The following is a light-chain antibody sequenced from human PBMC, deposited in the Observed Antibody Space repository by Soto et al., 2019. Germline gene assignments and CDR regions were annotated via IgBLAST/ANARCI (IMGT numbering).Light chain of an antibody. V-gene: IGKV3-20*01. J-gene: IGKJ4*01. CDR2: GAS. Sequence: EIVLTQSPGTLSLSPGERATLSCRASQSVSSSYLAWYQQKPGQAPMLLIYGASSRATGIPDMFSGSWSGTDFTLTISRLEPEDFAVYYCQQYGSSPFFGGGTKVEIK. CDR3: QQYGSSPF. CDR1: QSVSSSY.